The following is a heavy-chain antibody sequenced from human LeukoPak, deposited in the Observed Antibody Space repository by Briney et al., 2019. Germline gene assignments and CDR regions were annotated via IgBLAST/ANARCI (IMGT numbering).Heavy chain of an antibody. J-gene: IGHJ6*02. CDR2: IWYDGSNK. D-gene: IGHD2-15*01. V-gene: IGHV3-33*08. CDR3: ARERVVVSTLSGMDV. CDR1: GFTFSSYG. Sequence: PGGSLRLSCVASGFTFSSYGMHWVRQAPGKGLEWVAVIWYDGSNKYYADSVKGRFTISRDNSKNTLYLQMNSLRAEDTAVYYCARERVVVSTLSGMDVWGQGTTVTVSS.